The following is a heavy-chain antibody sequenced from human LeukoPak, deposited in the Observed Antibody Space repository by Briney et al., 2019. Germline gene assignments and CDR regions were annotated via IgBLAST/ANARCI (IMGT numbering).Heavy chain of an antibody. CDR3: ARGGNWNDDAFDI. V-gene: IGHV4-61*02. CDR1: GGSISSGSYY. CDR2: IYTSGST. Sequence: SGTLSLTCTVSGGSISSGSYYWSWIRQPAGKGLEWIGRIYTSGSTNYNPSLKSRVTISVDTSKNQFSLKLSSVTAADTAVYYCARGGNWNDDAFDIWGQGTMVTVSS. J-gene: IGHJ3*02. D-gene: IGHD1-1*01.